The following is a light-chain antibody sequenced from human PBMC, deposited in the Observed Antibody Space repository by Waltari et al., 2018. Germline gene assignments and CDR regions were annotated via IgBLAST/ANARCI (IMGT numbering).Light chain of an antibody. V-gene: IGKV1-33*01. CDR1: EDIKEF. CDR3: QQYNILPYA. J-gene: IGKJ2*01. CDR2: DAS. Sequence: DIQMTQSPSSLSASVGARVTITCQASEDIKEFLNWYKQRPGKAPQLLIYDASKLATGVPSRFSGSGSGTSFTLTIGSLQPEDASIYYCQQYNILPYAFGQGTKVEI.